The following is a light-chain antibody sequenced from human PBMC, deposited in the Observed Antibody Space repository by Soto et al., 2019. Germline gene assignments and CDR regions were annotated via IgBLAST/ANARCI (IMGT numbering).Light chain of an antibody. Sequence: QPVLTQSPSASASLGASVKLTCTLSSGHSSYTIAWHQQKPEKGPRYLMRLNSDGTHSKGDGIPDRFSGSSSGAERYLTIPSLKSEDAADYYCQTWGTGIEVFGGGTKLTVL. CDR2: LNSDGTH. J-gene: IGLJ2*01. V-gene: IGLV4-69*01. CDR1: SGHSSYT. CDR3: QTWGTGIEV.